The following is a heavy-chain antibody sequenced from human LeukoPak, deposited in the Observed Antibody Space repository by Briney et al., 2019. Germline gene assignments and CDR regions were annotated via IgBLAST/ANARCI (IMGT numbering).Heavy chain of an antibody. D-gene: IGHD6-13*01. CDR1: GFTFSSYG. V-gene: IGHV3-33*06. CDR3: AKGGVAAAGSDLYYFDY. Sequence: GGSLRLSCAASGFTFSSYGMHWVRQAPGKGLEWVAVIWYDGSNKYYADSVKGRFTICRDDSKNTLYLQMNSLRAEDTAVYYCAKGGVAAAGSDLYYFDYWGQGTLVTVSS. CDR2: IWYDGSNK. J-gene: IGHJ4*02.